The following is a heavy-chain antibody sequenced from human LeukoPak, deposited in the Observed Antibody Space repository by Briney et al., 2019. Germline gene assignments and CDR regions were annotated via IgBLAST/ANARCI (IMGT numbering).Heavy chain of an antibody. J-gene: IGHJ4*02. CDR2: INPDGSTT. D-gene: IGHD3-3*01. CDR3: AKDRRAIFGVVLDY. Sequence: GGSLRLSCTASGFTFSNYWMHWVRQTSGKGLLWVSRINPDGSTTNHADSVKGRFTISRDNAKNTLYLQMNSLRAEDTAVYYCAKDRRAIFGVVLDYWGQGTLVTVSS. CDR1: GFTFSNYW. V-gene: IGHV3-74*01.